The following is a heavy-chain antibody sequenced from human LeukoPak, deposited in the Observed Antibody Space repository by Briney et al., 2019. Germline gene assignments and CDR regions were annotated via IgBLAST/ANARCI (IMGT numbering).Heavy chain of an antibody. V-gene: IGHV4-59*01. CDR2: IFYSGST. Sequence: SETLSLTCAVSGGSISTYYWSWIRQPPGKGLEGIGYIFYSGSTNFNPSLKRRVTISVDTSKNQFSLKLTSVTAADTAIYYCARARYFDWLLTYFDYWGQGTLVTVSP. J-gene: IGHJ4*02. D-gene: IGHD3-9*01. CDR3: ARARYFDWLLTYFDY. CDR1: GGSISTYY.